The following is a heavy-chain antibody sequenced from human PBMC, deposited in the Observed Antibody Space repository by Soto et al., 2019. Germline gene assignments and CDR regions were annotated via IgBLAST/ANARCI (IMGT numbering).Heavy chain of an antibody. CDR1: GYTFSSYG. CDR3: ATGMHASSWYFTH. J-gene: IGHJ4*02. V-gene: IGHV1-18*01. D-gene: IGHD6-13*01. Sequence: QVQLVQSGGGVKKPGASVKVSCKASGYTFSSYGVCWVRQAPGQRPEFMGWVSGYNGESIYAPSFRGRVTMTTDTSTRTASMELRSLTSDDTAIYYCATGMHASSWYFTHWGQGTPVTVSS. CDR2: VSGYNGES.